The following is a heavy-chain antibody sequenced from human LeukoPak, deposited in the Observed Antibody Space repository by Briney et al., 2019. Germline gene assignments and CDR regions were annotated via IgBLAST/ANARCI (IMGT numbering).Heavy chain of an antibody. J-gene: IGHJ2*01. CDR1: GFTFSSDW. CDR3: ARDSRGYYYGSGIFWYFDL. Sequence: GGSLRLSCAASGFTFSSDWMSWVRQAPGKGLEWVANIKQDGSEKYYVDSVEGRFTISRDNAKNSLYLQMNSLRAEDTAVYYCARDSRGYYYGSGIFWYFDLWGRGTLVTVSS. V-gene: IGHV3-7*01. CDR2: IKQDGSEK. D-gene: IGHD3-10*01.